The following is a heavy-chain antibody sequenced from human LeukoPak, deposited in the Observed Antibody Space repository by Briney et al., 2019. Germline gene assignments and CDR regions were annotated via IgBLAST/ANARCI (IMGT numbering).Heavy chain of an antibody. CDR3: ARDGSSWLRVFDY. D-gene: IGHD6-13*01. CDR1: GDSISSYY. Sequence: SETLSLTCTVSGDSISSYYWGWIRQPPGKGLEWIGSIYYSGTTYYNPSLKTRVTISLDASKNYFSLSLSSVTAADTAVYYCARDGSSWLRVFDYWGQGTLVTVSS. CDR2: IYYSGTT. V-gene: IGHV4-39*07. J-gene: IGHJ4*02.